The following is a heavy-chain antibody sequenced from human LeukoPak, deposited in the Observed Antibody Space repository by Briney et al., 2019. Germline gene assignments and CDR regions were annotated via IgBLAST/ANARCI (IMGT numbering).Heavy chain of an antibody. CDR2: IYYSGST. V-gene: IGHV4-31*03. J-gene: IGHJ4*02. CDR1: GGSISSGGYY. Sequence: PSETLSLTCTVSGGSISSGGYYWSWIRQHPGKGLEWIGYIYYSGSTYYNPPLKSRVTISVDTSKNQFSLKLSSVTAADTAVYYCARESGAYGDYTFDYWGLGTLVTVSS. D-gene: IGHD4-17*01. CDR3: ARESGAYGDYTFDY.